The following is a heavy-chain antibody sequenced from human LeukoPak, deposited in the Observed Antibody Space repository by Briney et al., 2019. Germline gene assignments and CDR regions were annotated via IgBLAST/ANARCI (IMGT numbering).Heavy chain of an antibody. D-gene: IGHD3-3*01. CDR2: ISAYNGNT. J-gene: IGHJ5*02. CDR3: ARIKVASLTIFGVVTTDNWFDP. V-gene: IGHV1-18*01. Sequence: GASVKVSCKASGYTFTSYGISWVRQAPGQGLEWMGWISAYNGNTNYAQKLQGRVTMTTDTSTSTAYIELRSLRSDDTAVYYCARIKVASLTIFGVVTTDNWFDPWGQGTLVTVSS. CDR1: GYTFTSYG.